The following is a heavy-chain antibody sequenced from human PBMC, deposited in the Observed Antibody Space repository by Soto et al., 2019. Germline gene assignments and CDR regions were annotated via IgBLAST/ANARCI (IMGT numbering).Heavy chain of an antibody. J-gene: IGHJ5*02. CDR2: INHSGST. V-gene: IGHV4-34*01. D-gene: IGHD6-6*01. CDR1: GGSFSGYY. Sequence: WATLSLTFAVYGGSFSGYYWSWIRPPPGKGLEWIGEINHSGSTNYNPSLKSRVTISVDTSKNQFSLKLSSVTAADTAVYYCARGEQLVLNWFDPWGQGTRVTVSA. CDR3: ARGEQLVLNWFDP.